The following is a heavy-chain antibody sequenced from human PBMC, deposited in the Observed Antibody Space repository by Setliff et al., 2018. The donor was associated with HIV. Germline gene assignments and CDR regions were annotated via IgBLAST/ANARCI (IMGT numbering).Heavy chain of an antibody. Sequence: GASVKVSCKASGYTFTSYYVHWVRQAPGQGLEWMGWINPNSGGTNSAQKFQGRVTMTRDTSINTAYMDLTRLRSDDTAVYYCARVPSPYSSSWDFDYWGQGTLVTVSS. D-gene: IGHD6-13*01. J-gene: IGHJ4*02. CDR2: INPNSGGT. V-gene: IGHV1-2*02. CDR1: GYTFTSYY. CDR3: ARVPSPYSSSWDFDY.